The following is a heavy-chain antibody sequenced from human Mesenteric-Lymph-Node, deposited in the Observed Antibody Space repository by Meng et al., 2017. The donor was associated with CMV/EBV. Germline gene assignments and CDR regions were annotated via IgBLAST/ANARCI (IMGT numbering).Heavy chain of an antibody. Sequence: GESLKISCAASGFTFSDYYMSWIRQGPGKGLEWVSTLSSSGTYIYYTDSVKGRFTISRDNAKNSLHLQMNSLRAEDTAVYYCAREGPCSGDSYFYFDYWGQGTLVTVSS. D-gene: IGHD2-21*02. CDR2: LSSSGTYI. CDR3: AREGPCSGDSYFYFDY. V-gene: IGHV3-21*01. CDR1: GFTFSDYY. J-gene: IGHJ4*02.